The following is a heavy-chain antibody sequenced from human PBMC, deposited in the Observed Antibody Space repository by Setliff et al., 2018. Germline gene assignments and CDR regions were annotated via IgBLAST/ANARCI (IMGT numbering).Heavy chain of an antibody. CDR1: GYTFSSYA. J-gene: IGHJ4*02. V-gene: IGHV1-18*01. CDR3: ATLTREDNF. Sequence: GASVKVSCKASGYTFSSYAISWVRQAPGQGLEWLGWISVYSGNTDYAQNFQGRVTMTADTSTSTAYMELRSLTSEDTAIYYCATLTREDNFWGQGTLVTVSS. CDR2: ISVYSGNT. D-gene: IGHD3-10*01.